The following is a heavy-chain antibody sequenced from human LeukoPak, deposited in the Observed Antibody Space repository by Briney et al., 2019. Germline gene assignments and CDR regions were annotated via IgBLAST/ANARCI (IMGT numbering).Heavy chain of an antibody. CDR1: VGSISSYY. Sequence: PSETLSLTCIVSVGSISSYYWGWIRQPPGEGLEWIGYIYLYNSVSTNYNPSLKSRVTISVDTSKNQFSLKLTSVTAADTGVYYCARSIRFDSWGQGSLVTVSA. CDR2: IYLYNSVST. J-gene: IGHJ5*01. CDR3: ARSIRFDS. V-gene: IGHV4-59*01.